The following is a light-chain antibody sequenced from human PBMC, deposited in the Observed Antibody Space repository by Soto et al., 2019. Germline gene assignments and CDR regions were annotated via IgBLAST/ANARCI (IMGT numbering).Light chain of an antibody. J-gene: IGLJ1*01. V-gene: IGLV2-8*01. CDR3: SSYAGSNKEV. CDR2: EVT. Sequence: QSALTQPPSASGSPGQSVTISCTGTSSDVGSYNYVSWYQQHPGKAPKLMIYEVTKRPSGVPDRFSGSKSGSTASLTVSGLQAEDEADYYCSSYAGSNKEVFGTGT. CDR1: SSDVGSYNY.